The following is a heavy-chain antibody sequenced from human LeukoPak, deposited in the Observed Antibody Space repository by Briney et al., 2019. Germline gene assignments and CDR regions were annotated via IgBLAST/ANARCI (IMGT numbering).Heavy chain of an antibody. CDR3: ARHPNLNDYGVSSPSY. V-gene: IGHV3-48*03. J-gene: IGHJ4*02. Sequence: GVSLRLSCAASGFTFKTFEMDWVRRAPGRGLEWVSYISSGSSTRYYADSVKGRFTISRDNAKNSLYLQMDSLRAEDTAVYYCARHPNLNDYGVSSPSYWGQGNLVTVSS. D-gene: IGHD4/OR15-4a*01. CDR1: GFTFKTFE. CDR2: ISSGSSTR.